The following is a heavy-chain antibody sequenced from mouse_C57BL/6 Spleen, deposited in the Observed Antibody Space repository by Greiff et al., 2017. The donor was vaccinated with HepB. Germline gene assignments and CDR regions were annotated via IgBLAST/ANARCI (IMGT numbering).Heavy chain of an antibody. CDR1: GYTFTSYW. CDR3: ARSEDDGYFFAY. CDR2: IDPSDSYT. Sequence: QVQLQQPGAELVRPGTSVKLSCKASGYTFTSYWMHWVKQRPGQGLEWIGVIDPSDSYTNYNQKFKGKATLTVDTSSSTAYMQLSSLTSEDSAVYYCARSEDDGYFFAYWGQGTLVTVSA. V-gene: IGHV1-59*01. J-gene: IGHJ3*01. D-gene: IGHD2-3*01.